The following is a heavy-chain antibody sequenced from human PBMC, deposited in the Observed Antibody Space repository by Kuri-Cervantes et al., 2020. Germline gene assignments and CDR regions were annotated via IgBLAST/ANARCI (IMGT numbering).Heavy chain of an antibody. CDR3: ARDHYGGAGFDP. J-gene: IGHJ5*02. D-gene: IGHD3-16*01. CDR2: ISSSSSYI. CDR1: GFTFSDYY. V-gene: IGHV3-11*06. Sequence: GGSLRLSCAASGFTFSDYYMSWIRQAPGKGLEWVSSISSSSSYIYYADSVKGRFTISRDNAKNSLYLQMNSLRAEDTALYCCARDHYGGAGFDPWGQGTLVTVSS.